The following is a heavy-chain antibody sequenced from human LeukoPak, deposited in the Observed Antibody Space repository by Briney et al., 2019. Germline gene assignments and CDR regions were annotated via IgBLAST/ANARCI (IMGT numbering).Heavy chain of an antibody. CDR1: GFTYSSYS. Sequence: GGSLRLSCAASGFTYSSYSMNWARQAPGKGLEWVSYISSSSSTIYYADSVKGRFTISRDNAKNSLYLQMNSLRDEDTAVYYCAKALRNYVSYWYFDLWGRGTLVTVSS. V-gene: IGHV3-48*02. CDR3: AKALRNYVSYWYFDL. D-gene: IGHD3-10*02. CDR2: ISSSSSTI. J-gene: IGHJ2*01.